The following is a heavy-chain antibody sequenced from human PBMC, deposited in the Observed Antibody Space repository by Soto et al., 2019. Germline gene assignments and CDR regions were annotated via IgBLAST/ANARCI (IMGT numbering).Heavy chain of an antibody. D-gene: IGHD2-15*01. V-gene: IGHV4-30-4*01. CDR3: ASPNAGYCSGSSCYALDY. J-gene: IGHJ4*02. CDR2: IYYSGST. CDR1: GGSISSGDYY. Sequence: SETLSLTCTVSGGSISSGDYYWSWIRQPPGKGLEWIGYIYYSGSTYYNPSLKSRVTISVDTSKNQFSLKLSSVTAADTAVYYCASPNAGYCSGSSCYALDYWGQGTLVTVSS.